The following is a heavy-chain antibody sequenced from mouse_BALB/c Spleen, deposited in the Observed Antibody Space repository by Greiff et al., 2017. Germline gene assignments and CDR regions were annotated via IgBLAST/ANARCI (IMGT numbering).Heavy chain of an antibody. CDR3: ARLDGNFLWFAY. D-gene: IGHD2-1*01. CDR2: IDPENGNT. CDR1: GFNIKDYY. J-gene: IGHJ3*01. V-gene: IGHV14-1*02. Sequence: EVKLVESGAELVRPGALVKLSCKASGFNIKDYYMHWVKQRPEQGLEWIGWIDPENGNTIYDPKFQGKASITADTSSNTAYLQLSSLTSEDTAVYYCARLDGNFLWFAYWGQGTLVTVSA.